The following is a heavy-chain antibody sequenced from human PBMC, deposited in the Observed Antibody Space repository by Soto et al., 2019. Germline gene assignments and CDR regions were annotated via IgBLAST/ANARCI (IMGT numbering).Heavy chain of an antibody. CDR2: ISGSGGST. CDR1: GFTFSSYA. CDR3: AKDIEYSGYVSPAFDI. J-gene: IGHJ3*02. D-gene: IGHD5-12*01. Sequence: GGSLRLSCAASGFTFSSYAMSWVRQAPGKGLEWVSAISGSGGSTYYADSVKGRFTISRDNSKNTLYLQMNSLRAEDTAVYYCAKDIEYSGYVSPAFDIWGQGTMVTVSS. V-gene: IGHV3-23*01.